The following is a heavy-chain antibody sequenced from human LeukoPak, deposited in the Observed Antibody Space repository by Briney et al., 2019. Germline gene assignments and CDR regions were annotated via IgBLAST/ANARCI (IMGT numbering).Heavy chain of an antibody. CDR3: ARERAVAGSFDY. Sequence: ASVKVSRKASGYTFTGYYMHWVRQAPGQGLEWMGWINPNSGGTNYAQKFQGRVTMTRDTSISTAYMELSRLRSDDTAVYYCARERAVAGSFDYWGQGTLVTVSS. CDR1: GYTFTGYY. CDR2: INPNSGGT. V-gene: IGHV1-2*02. J-gene: IGHJ4*02. D-gene: IGHD6-19*01.